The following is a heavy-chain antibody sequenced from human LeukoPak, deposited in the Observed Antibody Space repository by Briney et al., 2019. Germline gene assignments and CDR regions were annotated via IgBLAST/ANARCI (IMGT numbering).Heavy chain of an antibody. J-gene: IGHJ4*01. V-gene: IGHV1-69*04. Sequence: CSVKVSFKACVGTFSSYAISWLRQPPAHGLEWMGRIIPIFGIVNYAQKFQGRVTITANKSTSTAHMELSSLISEDAAVYYCARDTSNFYGDYYFYDWGHGTLVTFSS. D-gene: IGHD4-17*01. CDR3: ARDTSNFYGDYYFYD. CDR1: VGTFSSYA. CDR2: IIPIFGIV.